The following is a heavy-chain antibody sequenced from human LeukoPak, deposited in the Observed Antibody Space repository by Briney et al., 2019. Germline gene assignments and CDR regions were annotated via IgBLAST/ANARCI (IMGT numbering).Heavy chain of an antibody. CDR1: GGSISSGSYY. CDR3: ARITVFWRYYYMDV. Sequence: PSETLSLTCTVSGGSISSGSYYWSWIRQPAGKGLEWIGRIYTSGSTNYNPSLKSRVTISVDTSKNQFSLKLSSVTAADTAVYYCARITVFWRYYYMDVWGKGTTVTVSS. J-gene: IGHJ6*03. D-gene: IGHD3-3*01. V-gene: IGHV4-61*02. CDR2: IYTSGST.